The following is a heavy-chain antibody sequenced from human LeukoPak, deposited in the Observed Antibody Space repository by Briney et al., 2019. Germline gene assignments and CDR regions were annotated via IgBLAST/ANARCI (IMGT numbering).Heavy chain of an antibody. Sequence: KPSQTLSLTCTVSGGSISSGSYYWSWIRQPPGKGLEWIGSIYYSGTTYYNPSLKSRVTISVDTSRNQFSLKLSSVTAADTAVYYCAREGDYYDTSGSLNWFDPWGQGTLVTVSS. D-gene: IGHD3-22*01. CDR2: IYYSGTT. CDR3: AREGDYYDTSGSLNWFDP. J-gene: IGHJ5*02. V-gene: IGHV4-39*07. CDR1: GGSISSGSYY.